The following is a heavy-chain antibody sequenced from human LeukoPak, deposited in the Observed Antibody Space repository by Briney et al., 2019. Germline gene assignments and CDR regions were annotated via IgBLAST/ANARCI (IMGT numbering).Heavy chain of an antibody. D-gene: IGHD3-22*01. CDR3: VSYSYYYDSSGYFDY. CDR1: GGSISSYY. V-gene: IGHV4-59*01. J-gene: IGHJ4*02. Sequence: SETLSLTCTVSGGSISSYYWSWIRQPPGKGLEWIGYIYYSGSTNYNPSLKSRVTISVDTSKNQFSLKLSSVTAADTAVYYCVSYSYYYDSSGYFDYWGQGTLVTVSS. CDR2: IYYSGST.